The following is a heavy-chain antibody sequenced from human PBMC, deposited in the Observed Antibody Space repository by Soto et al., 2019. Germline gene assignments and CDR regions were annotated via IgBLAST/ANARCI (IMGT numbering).Heavy chain of an antibody. CDR3: AREGYCSSTSCYLAFDY. Sequence: ASVKVSCKASGYTFISCGISWVRQAPGQGLEWMGWISAYNGNTNYAQKLQGRVTMTTDTSTSTAYMALRSLRSDDTAVCYCAREGYCSSTSCYLAFDYWGLGTLVTVSS. J-gene: IGHJ4*02. D-gene: IGHD2-2*01. V-gene: IGHV1-18*04. CDR1: GYTFISCG. CDR2: ISAYNGNT.